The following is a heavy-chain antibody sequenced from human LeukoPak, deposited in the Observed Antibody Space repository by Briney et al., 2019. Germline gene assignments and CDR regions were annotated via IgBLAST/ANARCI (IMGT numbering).Heavy chain of an antibody. V-gene: IGHV4-4*02. Sequence: SGTLSLTCAVSGGSISSGNWWSWVRQPPGKGLEWIGEIYHSGSTNYNPSLKSRVTISVDKSKNQFSLKLSSVTAADTAVYYCARKISAAGSRWFDPWAREPWSPSPQ. J-gene: IGHJ5*02. D-gene: IGHD6-13*01. CDR2: IYHSGST. CDR3: ARKISAAGSRWFDP. CDR1: GGSISSGNW.